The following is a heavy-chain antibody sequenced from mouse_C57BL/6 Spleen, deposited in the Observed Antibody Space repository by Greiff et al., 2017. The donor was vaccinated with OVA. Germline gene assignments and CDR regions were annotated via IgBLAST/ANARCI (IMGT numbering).Heavy chain of an antibody. V-gene: IGHV5-6*01. J-gene: IGHJ4*01. CDR2: ISSCGSYT. CDR3: ARLWSYAIDY. CDR1: GFTFSRYG. D-gene: IGHD1-1*02. Sequence: EVQGVESGGDLVKPGGSLKLSCAASGFTFSRYGMSWVRQTPDKRLEWVATISSCGSYTYYPDSVKGRFTISRDNAKNTLYLQMSRLTSEDTAMYYCARLWSYAIDYWGQGTSVTVSS.